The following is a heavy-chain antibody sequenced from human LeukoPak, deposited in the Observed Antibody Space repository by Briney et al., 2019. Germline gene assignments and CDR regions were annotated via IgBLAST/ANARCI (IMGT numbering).Heavy chain of an antibody. J-gene: IGHJ4*02. D-gene: IGHD3-22*01. V-gene: IGHV1-18*01. CDR1: GYTFTSYG. Sequence: ASVKVSCKASGYTFTSYGVSWVRQAPGQGLEWMGWISAYNGNTNYAQKLQGRVTMTTDTSTSTAYMELRSLRSDDTAVYYCARDYYDSSGYRYHDYWGQGTLVTVSS. CDR3: ARDYYDSSGYRYHDY. CDR2: ISAYNGNT.